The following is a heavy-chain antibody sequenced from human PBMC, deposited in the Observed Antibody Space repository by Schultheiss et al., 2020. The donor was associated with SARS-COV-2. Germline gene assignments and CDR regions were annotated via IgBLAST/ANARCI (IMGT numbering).Heavy chain of an antibody. CDR2: ISSSGSTI. CDR1: GFTFSGYW. Sequence: GGSLRLSCSASGFTFSGYWMHWVRQGPGKGLEWVSYISSSGSTIYYADSVRGRFTISRDNAKNTLYLQMNSLRAEDTAVYYCARNPDLQGVITFDPWGQGTLVTVSS. CDR3: ARNPDLQGVITFDP. V-gene: IGHV3-48*04. D-gene: IGHD3-10*01. J-gene: IGHJ5*02.